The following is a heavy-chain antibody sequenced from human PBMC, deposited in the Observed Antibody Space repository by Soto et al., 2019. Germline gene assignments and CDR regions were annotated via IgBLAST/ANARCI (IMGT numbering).Heavy chain of an antibody. CDR2: ISGSGGST. CDR1: GFTFSSYA. J-gene: IGHJ4*02. D-gene: IGHD3-10*01. Sequence: WGSLRLSCAASGFTFSSYAMSFVRQSPGKWLEWVSAISGSGGSTYYADSVKGRFTISRDNSKNTLYLQMNSLRAEDTAVYYCAKDGGITMVRGVRPFDYWGQGTLVTVSS. V-gene: IGHV3-23*01. CDR3: AKDGGITMVRGVRPFDY.